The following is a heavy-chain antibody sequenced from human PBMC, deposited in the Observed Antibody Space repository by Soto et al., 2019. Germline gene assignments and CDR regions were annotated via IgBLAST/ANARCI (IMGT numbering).Heavy chain of an antibody. CDR1: GFTFSSYW. CDR2: IYSDGSRT. V-gene: IGHV3-74*01. CDR3: ARGAGGYYYMDV. J-gene: IGHJ6*03. D-gene: IGHD3-10*01. Sequence: EVQLVESGGGLVQPGGSLGLSCAASGFTFSSYWMHWVRQAPGKGLVWVSRIYSDGSRTSYADSVKGRFTISRDNAKNTLYLQMDSLSPEDTAVYYCARGAGGYYYMDVWGKGTTVTVSS.